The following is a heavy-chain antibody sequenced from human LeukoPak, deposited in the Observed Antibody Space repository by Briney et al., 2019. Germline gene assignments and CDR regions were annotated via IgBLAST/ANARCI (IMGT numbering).Heavy chain of an antibody. CDR2: IIPIFGTA. D-gene: IGHD6-19*01. J-gene: IGHJ6*03. CDR1: GGTFSSYA. Sequence: GASVKVSCKASGGTFSSYAISWVRQAPGQGLEWMGGIIPIFGTANYAQKFQGRVTITTDESTSTAYMELSSLGSEDTAVYYCARGRSSRGYYMDVWGKGTTVTVSS. V-gene: IGHV1-69*05. CDR3: ARGRSSRGYYMDV.